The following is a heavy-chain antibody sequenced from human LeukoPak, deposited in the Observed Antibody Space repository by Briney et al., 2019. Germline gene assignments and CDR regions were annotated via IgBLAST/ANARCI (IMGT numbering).Heavy chain of an antibody. Sequence: GGSLRLSCAASGFTFSSYAMSWVRQAPGKGLEWVSAISGSGGSTYYADSVKGRFTISRDNSKNTLYLQMNSLRAEDTAVYYCAKDKGFAGSGSYYDTAPSVWFDPWGQGTLVAVSS. D-gene: IGHD3-10*01. CDR3: AKDKGFAGSGSYYDTAPSVWFDP. V-gene: IGHV3-23*01. J-gene: IGHJ5*02. CDR2: ISGSGGST. CDR1: GFTFSSYA.